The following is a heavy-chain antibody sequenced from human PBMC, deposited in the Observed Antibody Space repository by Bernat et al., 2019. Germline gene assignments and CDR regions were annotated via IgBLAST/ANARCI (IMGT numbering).Heavy chain of an antibody. D-gene: IGHD2-8*02. CDR3: ARGVGYCTGAVCYLVSFDI. J-gene: IGHJ3*02. V-gene: IGHV4-4*02. CDR1: GGSISSSHW. Sequence: QVQLQESGPGLVKPSGTLSLTCAVPGGSISSSHWWSWVRQPPGKGLAWIGEFYHSGSTNYNLSLKSRATLSVDKPKNRFSLKLSSVTAAATAVYYCARGVGYCTGAVCYLVSFDIWGQGTMVTVSS. CDR2: FYHSGST.